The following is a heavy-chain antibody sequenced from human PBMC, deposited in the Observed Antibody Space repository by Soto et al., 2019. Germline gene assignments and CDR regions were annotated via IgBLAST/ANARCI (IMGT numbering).Heavy chain of an antibody. CDR1: GGSFSGYY. CDR2: INHSGST. V-gene: IGHV4-34*01. J-gene: IGHJ4*02. Sequence: NPSETLSLTCAVYGGSFSGYYWSWIRQPPGKGLEWIGEINHSGSTNYNPSLKSRVTISVDTSKNQFSLKLSSVTAADTAVYYCARTPTAMVGFDYWGQGTLVTVSS. CDR3: ARTPTAMVGFDY. D-gene: IGHD5-18*01.